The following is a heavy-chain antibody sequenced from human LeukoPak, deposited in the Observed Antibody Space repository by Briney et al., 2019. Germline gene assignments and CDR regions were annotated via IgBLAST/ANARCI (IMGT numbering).Heavy chain of an antibody. CDR1: GYSFTGYY. CDR3: ARGVADIVVVPAALDAFDI. Sequence: ASVKVSCKASGYSFTGYYMHWVRQAPGQGLEWMGWINPYSGNTNYAQKLQGRVTMTTDTSTSTAYMELRSLRSDDTAVYYCARGVADIVVVPAALDAFDIWGQGTMVTVSS. J-gene: IGHJ3*02. V-gene: IGHV1-18*04. D-gene: IGHD2-2*01. CDR2: INPYSGNT.